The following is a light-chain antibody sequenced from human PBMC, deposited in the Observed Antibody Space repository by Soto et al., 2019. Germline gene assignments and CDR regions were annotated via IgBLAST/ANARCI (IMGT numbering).Light chain of an antibody. CDR3: QQYGSSPSIT. Sequence: EIVLTQSPGTLSLSPGERATLSCRASQSVSSSYLAWYQQKPGQAPRLLIYGASSRATGIPDRFSGSGSGTDFTLTISRLEPEDFAVYYCQQYGSSPSITFGQGTRPEI. CDR2: GAS. J-gene: IGKJ5*01. V-gene: IGKV3-20*01. CDR1: QSVSSSY.